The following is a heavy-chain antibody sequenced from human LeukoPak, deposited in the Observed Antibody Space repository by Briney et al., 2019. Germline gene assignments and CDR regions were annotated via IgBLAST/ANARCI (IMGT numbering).Heavy chain of an antibody. CDR1: GYSISSGYY. V-gene: IGHV4-38-2*01. D-gene: IGHD2-8*01. CDR3: ARAMVYVLNWFDP. Sequence: PSETLSLTCAVSGYSISSGYYWGWIRQPPGKGLERIGSIYHSGSTYYNPSLKSRVTISVDTSKNQFSLKLSSVTAADTAVYYCARAMVYVLNWFDPWGQGTLVTVSS. CDR2: IYHSGST. J-gene: IGHJ5*02.